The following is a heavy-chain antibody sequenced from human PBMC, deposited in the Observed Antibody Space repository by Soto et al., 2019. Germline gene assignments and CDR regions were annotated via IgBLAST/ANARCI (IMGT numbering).Heavy chain of an antibody. J-gene: IGHJ6*02. V-gene: IGHV3-23*01. CDR1: GFTFSSYA. Sequence: EVQLLESGGGLVQPGGSLRLSCAASGFTFSSYAMSWVRQAPGKGLEWVSAISGSGGSTYYADSVKGRFTISRDNSKNTLYLQMISLRAEDTAVYYCAKSVVPAAIGDYYYYGMDVWGQGTTVTVSS. D-gene: IGHD2-2*02. CDR2: ISGSGGST. CDR3: AKSVVPAAIGDYYYYGMDV.